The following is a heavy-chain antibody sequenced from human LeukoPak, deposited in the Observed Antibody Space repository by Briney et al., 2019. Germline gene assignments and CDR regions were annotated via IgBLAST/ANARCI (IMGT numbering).Heavy chain of an antibody. J-gene: IGHJ4*02. CDR2: ISSSSDTI. CDR3: ALRRGGCSGGTCYQYFDY. V-gene: IGHV3-48*01. CDR1: GFTFSSYA. D-gene: IGHD2-15*01. Sequence: GGSLRLSCAASGFTFSSYAMNWVRQAPGKGLEWVSYISSSSDTIYYADSVKGRFTISRDNAKNSLYLQMNSLRAEDTAVYYCALRRGGCSGGTCYQYFDYWGQGTLVTVSS.